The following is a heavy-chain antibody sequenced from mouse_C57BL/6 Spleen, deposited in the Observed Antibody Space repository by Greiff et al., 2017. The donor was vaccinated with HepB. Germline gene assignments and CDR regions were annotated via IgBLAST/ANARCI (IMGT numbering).Heavy chain of an antibody. CDR3: ARSMVPYWYFDV. V-gene: IGHV1-81*01. Sequence: QVQLQQSGAELARPGASVKLSCKASGYTFTSYGIRWVTQRNGQGLEWIGEIYPSSGNTYYNEKCKGKATLTADKSSSTADMELRHLTSEDSAVYFGARSMVPYWYFDVWGTGTTVTVSS. D-gene: IGHD2-10*02. J-gene: IGHJ1*03. CDR1: GYTFTSYG. CDR2: IYPSSGNT.